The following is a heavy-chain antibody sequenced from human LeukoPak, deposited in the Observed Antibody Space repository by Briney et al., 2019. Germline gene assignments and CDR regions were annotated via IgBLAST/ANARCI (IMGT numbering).Heavy chain of an antibody. Sequence: PSETLSLTCTVSGGSISSYYWSWIRQPPGKGLEWIGYIYSSGTTYYNPSLKSRLIISVDTSKNQFSLKLSSVTAADTAVYYCARAAQNWNNAPYFDFWGQETLVTVSS. V-gene: IGHV4-59*08. D-gene: IGHD1/OR15-1a*01. J-gene: IGHJ4*02. CDR3: ARAAQNWNNAPYFDF. CDR1: GGSISSYY. CDR2: IYSSGTT.